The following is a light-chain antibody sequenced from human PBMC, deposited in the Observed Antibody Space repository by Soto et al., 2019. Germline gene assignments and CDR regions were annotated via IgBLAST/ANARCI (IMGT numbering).Light chain of an antibody. J-gene: IGLJ1*01. CDR3: CSYAGSSTFYV. V-gene: IGLV2-11*01. Sequence: QSALTQPRSVSGSHGQSVTISCTGTSSDVGGYGYVSWYQQHPGKAPKLMIYDVYNRPSGVPDRFSGSKSGNTASLTISGLQAEDEAVHYCCSYAGSSTFYVFGTGTKLTVL. CDR1: SSDVGGYGY. CDR2: DVY.